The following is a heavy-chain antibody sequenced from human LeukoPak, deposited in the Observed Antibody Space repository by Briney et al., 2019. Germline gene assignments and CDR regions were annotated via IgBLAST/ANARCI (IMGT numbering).Heavy chain of an antibody. J-gene: IGHJ4*02. CDR1: GFTFSSYS. V-gene: IGHV3-21*01. Sequence: GGSLRLSCAASGFTFSSYSMNWVRQAPGKGLEWVSSISSSSSYIYYADSVKGRFTISRDNAKNSLYLQMNSLRAEDTAVYYCAREYYGSGGGAGFDYWGQGTLVTVSS. CDR2: ISSSSSYI. CDR3: AREYYGSGGGAGFDY. D-gene: IGHD3-10*01.